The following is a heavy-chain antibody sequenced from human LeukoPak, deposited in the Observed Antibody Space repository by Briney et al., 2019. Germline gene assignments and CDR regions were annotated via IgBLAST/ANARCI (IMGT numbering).Heavy chain of an antibody. CDR1: GFTFRTYG. V-gene: IGHV3-30*18. J-gene: IGHJ4*02. D-gene: IGHD3-10*01. Sequence: GRSLRLTCAASGFTFRTYGMHWVRQAPGKGLEWVAVIEHDGRNKYYGDSVKGRFTISRDNSKNMVYLQMNSLRAEDTARYYCAKDYGPEYASGSSYFDSWGQGTPVTVSS. CDR3: AKDYGPEYASGSSYFDS. CDR2: IEHDGRNK.